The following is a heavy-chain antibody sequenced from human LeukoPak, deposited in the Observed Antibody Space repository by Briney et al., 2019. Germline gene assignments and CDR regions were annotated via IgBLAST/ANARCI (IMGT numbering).Heavy chain of an antibody. D-gene: IGHD2-15*01. Sequence: KPGESLKISCKGSGYSFTSYWIGWVRQMPGKGLEWMGITYPGDSNTRYSPSFQGQVTISADKFISSAYLQWSSLKASDTAMYYCVRSPACSSGTCYPNWFDPWGQGTLVTVSS. J-gene: IGHJ5*02. CDR2: TYPGDSNT. CDR3: VRSPACSSGTCYPNWFDP. CDR1: GYSFTSYW. V-gene: IGHV5-51*01.